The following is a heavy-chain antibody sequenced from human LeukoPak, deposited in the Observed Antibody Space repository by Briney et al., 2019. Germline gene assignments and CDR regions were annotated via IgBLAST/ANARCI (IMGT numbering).Heavy chain of an antibody. CDR3: VRAGGTRGYDI. J-gene: IGHJ3*02. CDR2: STDKPYSYTT. V-gene: IGHV3-72*01. D-gene: IGHD2-15*01. CDR1: GLTFSDHR. Sequence: PGGSLRLSCAVSGLTFSDHRMDWARQVPGKGLQWVGRSTDKPYSYTTEYAASVKGRFTISRADSENSLYLQMNSLKTEDTAVYYCVRAGGTRGYDIWGQGTMVTVSS.